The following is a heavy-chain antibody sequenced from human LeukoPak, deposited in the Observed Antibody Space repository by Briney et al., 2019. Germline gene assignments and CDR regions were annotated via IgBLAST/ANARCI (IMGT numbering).Heavy chain of an antibody. J-gene: IGHJ5*02. D-gene: IGHD3-9*01. CDR2: INPNSGGT. CDR1: GYTFTGYY. Sequence: ASVKVSCXASGYTFTGYYMHWVRQAPGQGLEWMGRINPNSGGTNYAQKFQGRVTMTRDTSISTAYMELSRLRSDDTAVYYCARDRALVRYFDWLQPWGQGTLVTVSS. V-gene: IGHV1-2*06. CDR3: ARDRALVRYFDWLQP.